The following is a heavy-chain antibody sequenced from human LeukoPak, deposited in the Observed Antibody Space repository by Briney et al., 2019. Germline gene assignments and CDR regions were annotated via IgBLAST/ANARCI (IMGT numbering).Heavy chain of an antibody. D-gene: IGHD3-16*01. Sequence: SETLSLTCTVSGAFISTYYWSWIRQPAGKGLEWVGRIFASGTTNYNPSLESRVAISVDTSKNQFSLNLSSVTAADTAIYYCVQDGPLRSDYWGQGTLVTVSS. CDR2: IFASGTT. J-gene: IGHJ4*02. CDR3: VQDGPLRSDY. V-gene: IGHV4-4*07. CDR1: GAFISTYY.